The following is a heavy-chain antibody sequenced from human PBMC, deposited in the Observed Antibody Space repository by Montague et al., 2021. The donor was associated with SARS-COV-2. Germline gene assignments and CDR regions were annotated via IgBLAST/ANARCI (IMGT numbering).Heavy chain of an antibody. V-gene: IGHV4-34*01. D-gene: IGHD6-13*01. CDR3: ARAGYSSSWYGARNWFDP. J-gene: IGHJ5*02. Sequence: SETLSLTCAVYGGSFSGYYWSWIRQPPGKGLEWIGEINHSGSTSYNPSLKSRVTISVDTSKNQFSLKLSSVTAADTAVYYCARAGYSSSWYGARNWFDPWGQGTLVTVSS. CDR2: INHSGST. CDR1: GGSFSGYY.